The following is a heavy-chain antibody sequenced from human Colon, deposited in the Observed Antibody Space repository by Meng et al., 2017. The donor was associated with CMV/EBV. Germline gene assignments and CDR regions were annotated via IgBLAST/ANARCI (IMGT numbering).Heavy chain of an antibody. CDR3: ARRGTGGYDSVRAFDL. J-gene: IGHJ3*01. Sequence: SETLSLTYTVSGGSISSNPHFWDWIRQPPGQGLEWIGSIYYSGSTSFNPSLNSRVTISIDTSKNQFSLKLASVTAADTAVYYCARRGTGGYDSVRAFDLWGQGTLVTVSS. D-gene: IGHD5-12*01. V-gene: IGHV4-39*07. CDR1: GGSISSNPHF. CDR2: IYYSGST.